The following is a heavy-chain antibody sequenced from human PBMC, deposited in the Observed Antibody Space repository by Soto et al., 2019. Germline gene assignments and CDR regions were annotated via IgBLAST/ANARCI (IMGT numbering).Heavy chain of an antibody. Sequence: QAQLVESGGGVVQPGGSLRLSCTTSGFTFSRSGMHWVRQAPGKGLEWVALIWYDGSNKYYADSVKGRFTISRDNSKNTLYLQMNSLRAEDTAVYYCARDPSGDCLDYSGQGTLVTVSS. CDR3: ARDPSGDCLDY. J-gene: IGHJ4*02. D-gene: IGHD2-21*02. CDR1: GFTFSRSG. CDR2: IWYDGSNK. V-gene: IGHV3-33*01.